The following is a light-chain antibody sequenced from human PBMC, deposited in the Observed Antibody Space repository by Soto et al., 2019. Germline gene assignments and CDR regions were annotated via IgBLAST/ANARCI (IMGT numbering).Light chain of an antibody. J-gene: IGKJ2*01. CDR2: GSF. Sequence: EVVLTQSPGTLSLSPGERATLSCRPSRSIVSSSLHWYQQTSGQAPRLLISGSFTRATGIPDRFSGTASATYFTLTISRLEPYDFAVYYCHHYCSGGYTFGQGTKLEIK. V-gene: IGKV3-20*01. CDR1: RSIVSSS. CDR3: HHYCSGGYT.